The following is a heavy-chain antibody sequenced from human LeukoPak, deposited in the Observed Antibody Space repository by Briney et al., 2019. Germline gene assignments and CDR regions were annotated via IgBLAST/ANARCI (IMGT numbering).Heavy chain of an antibody. D-gene: IGHD1-7*01. J-gene: IGHJ4*02. CDR2: INTNTGNP. V-gene: IGHV7-4-1*02. CDR3: ARGPPNWNYLVQMDY. Sequence: ASVKVSCKASGYTFTIYAMNWVRQAPGQGLEWMGWINTNTGNPTYAQGFTGRFVFSLDTSVSTAYLQISSLKAEDTAVYYCARGPPNWNYLVQMDYWGQGTLVTVSS. CDR1: GYTFTIYA.